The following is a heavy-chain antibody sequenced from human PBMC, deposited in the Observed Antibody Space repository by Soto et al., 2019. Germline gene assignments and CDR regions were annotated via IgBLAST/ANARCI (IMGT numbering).Heavy chain of an antibody. CDR3: ARETIFGVVIYGSWFDP. D-gene: IGHD3-3*01. V-gene: IGHV1-18*04. J-gene: IGHJ5*02. CDR1: GYTFTSYG. CDR2: IGAYNGNT. Sequence: GASVKVSCKASGYTFTSYGISWVRQAPGQGLEWMGWIGAYNGNTNYAQKLQGRVTMTTDTSTSTAYMELRSLRSDDTAVYYCARETIFGVVIYGSWFDPWGQGTLVTVSS.